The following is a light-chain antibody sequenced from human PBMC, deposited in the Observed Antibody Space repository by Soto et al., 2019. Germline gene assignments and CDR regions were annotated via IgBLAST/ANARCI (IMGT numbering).Light chain of an antibody. CDR2: GNS. CDR3: QSDNSSISGVV. Sequence: QSVLTQPPSVSGAPGQRVTISCTGSSSNIGAGYDVHWYQQLPGTAPKLLIYGNSNRPSGVPDRFSGSKSGTSASLAITGRQDDDEADYSCQSDNSSISGVVFGGGTKLTVL. J-gene: IGLJ2*01. CDR1: SSNIGAGYD. V-gene: IGLV1-40*01.